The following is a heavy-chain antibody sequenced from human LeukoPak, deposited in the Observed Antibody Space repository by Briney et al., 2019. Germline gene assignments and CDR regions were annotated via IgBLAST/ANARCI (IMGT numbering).Heavy chain of an antibody. CDR3: ARGDNYYDSGTKGNWFDP. D-gene: IGHD3-10*01. CDR2: ISYDGRSK. CDR1: GFTFSNYA. V-gene: IGHV3-30*04. Sequence: PGGSLRLSCADSGFTFSNYAMHWVRQAPGKGLEWVAVISYDGRSKYYTDSVKGRFTISRDNSKNTLYLQMNSLRAEDTAVYYCARGDNYYDSGTKGNWFDPWGQGTLVTVSS. J-gene: IGHJ5*02.